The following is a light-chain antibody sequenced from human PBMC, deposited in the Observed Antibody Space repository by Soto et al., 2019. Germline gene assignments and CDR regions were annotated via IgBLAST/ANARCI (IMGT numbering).Light chain of an antibody. Sequence: DIVMTQSPDSLAVSLGERATINCRSSQSVFFSANSKNHLAWYQQKPGQPPQLIIYWASTRESGVPERFSGSGSGTDFTLTISSLEAEDVAFYWCQQYFDVPFTFGGGTKVDIK. CDR3: QQYFDVPFT. V-gene: IGKV4-1*01. CDR2: WAS. J-gene: IGKJ4*01. CDR1: QSVFFSANSKNH.